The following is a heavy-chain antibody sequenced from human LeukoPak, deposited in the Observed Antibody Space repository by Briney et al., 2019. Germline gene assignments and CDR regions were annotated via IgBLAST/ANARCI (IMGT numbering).Heavy chain of an antibody. CDR3: ARVTYCDILTPDY. J-gene: IGHJ4*02. CDR1: GFTFSSYG. V-gene: IGHV3-33*01. D-gene: IGHD3-9*01. Sequence: GGSLRLSCAASGFTFSSYGMHWVRQAPGKGPEWVAVIWYDGSNKYYADSVKGRFTISRDNSKNTLYLQMNSLRAEDTAVYYCARVTYCDILTPDYWGQGTLVTVSS. CDR2: IWYDGSNK.